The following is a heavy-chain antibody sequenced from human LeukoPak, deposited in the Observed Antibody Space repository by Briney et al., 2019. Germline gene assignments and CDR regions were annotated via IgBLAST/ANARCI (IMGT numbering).Heavy chain of an antibody. J-gene: IGHJ4*02. CDR3: ARTDREYSSSKDTDTPYFDY. D-gene: IGHD6-6*01. CDR2: TNHSGSK. CDR1: GGSFSGYY. Sequence: SETLSLTCAVYGGSFSGYYWSWIRQPPGKGLEWIGETNHSGSKNYSTYFKSRVPISVDMSKNQFSLQMSSVTAGDTAVYYCARTDREYSSSKDTDTPYFDYWGQGTLVTVSS. V-gene: IGHV4-34*01.